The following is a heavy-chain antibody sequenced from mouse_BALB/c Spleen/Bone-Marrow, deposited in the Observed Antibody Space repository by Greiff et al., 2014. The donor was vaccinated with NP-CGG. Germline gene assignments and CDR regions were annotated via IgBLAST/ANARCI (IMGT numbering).Heavy chain of an antibody. V-gene: IGHV1-4*01. J-gene: IGHJ2*01. CDR3: ARRYYGNPFDY. Sequence: QVQLKESGAELARPGASAKMSCKASGYTFTSYTMHWVKQRPGQGLEWIGYINPSSGYTNYNQKFKDKAILTADKSSSTAYMQLSSLTSEDSAVYYCARRYYGNPFDYWGQGTTLTVAS. CDR1: GYTFTSYT. CDR2: INPSSGYT. D-gene: IGHD2-1*01.